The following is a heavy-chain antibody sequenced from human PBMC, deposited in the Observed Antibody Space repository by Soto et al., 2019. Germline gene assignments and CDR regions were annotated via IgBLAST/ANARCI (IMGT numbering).Heavy chain of an antibody. Sequence: GASVKVSCKASGYTFTSYYMHWVRQAPGQGLEWMGIINPSGGSTSYAQKFQGRVTMTRDTSTSTVYMELSSLRSEDTAVYYCAREGSEEYCSGGSCYSSYYMDVWGKGTTVTVSS. D-gene: IGHD2-15*01. CDR1: GYTFTSYY. CDR3: AREGSEEYCSGGSCYSSYYMDV. J-gene: IGHJ6*03. V-gene: IGHV1-46*03. CDR2: INPSGGST.